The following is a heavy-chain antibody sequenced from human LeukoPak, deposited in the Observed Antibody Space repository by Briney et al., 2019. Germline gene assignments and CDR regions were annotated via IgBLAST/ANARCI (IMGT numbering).Heavy chain of an antibody. CDR3: ARVAGDVLDY. D-gene: IGHD6-19*01. CDR1: GGTFSSYA. Sequence: ASVKVSCKASGGTFSSYAISWVRQAPGQGLEWMGGIIPIFGTANYAQKFQGRVTITADESTSTAYMELSSLRSEDTAVCYCARVAGDVLDYWGQGTLVTVSS. J-gene: IGHJ4*02. V-gene: IGHV1-69*13. CDR2: IIPIFGTA.